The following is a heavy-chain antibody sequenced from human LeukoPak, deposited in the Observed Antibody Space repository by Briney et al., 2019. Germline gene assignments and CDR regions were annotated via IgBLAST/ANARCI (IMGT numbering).Heavy chain of an antibody. CDR2: ISWNSGSI. J-gene: IGHJ3*01. CDR3: AKEGDAFDV. CDR1: GFTFDDYA. V-gene: IGHV3-9*03. Sequence: PGGSLRLSCAASGFTFDDYAMHWVRQAPGKGLEWVSGISWNSGSIGYADSVKGRFTISRDNAKNSLYLQTNSLRAEDMALYYCAKEGDAFDVWGQGTMVTVSS.